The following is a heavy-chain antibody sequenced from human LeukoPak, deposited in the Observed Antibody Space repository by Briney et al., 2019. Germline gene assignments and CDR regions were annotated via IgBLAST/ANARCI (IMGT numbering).Heavy chain of an antibody. J-gene: IGHJ6*02. V-gene: IGHV1-18*01. D-gene: IGHD3-9*01. CDR2: ISAYNGNT. CDR3: ARDGPLLRYFDWLPVDYYYGMDA. Sequence: ASVKVSCKASGYTFTSYGISWVRQAPGQGLEWMGWISAYNGNTNYAQKLQGRVTMTTDTSTSTAYTELRSLRSDDTAVYYCARDGPLLRYFDWLPVDYYYGMDAWGQGTTVTVSS. CDR1: GYTFTSYG.